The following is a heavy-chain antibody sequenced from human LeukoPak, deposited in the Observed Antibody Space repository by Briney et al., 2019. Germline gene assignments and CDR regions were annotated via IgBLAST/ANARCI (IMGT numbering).Heavy chain of an antibody. CDR1: GGSISSGGYS. CDR3: ASYSGGYAY. D-gene: IGHD5-12*01. CDR2: IYYSGST. Sequence: PSETLSLTCAVSGGSISSGGYSWSWIRQPPGKGLEWIGYIYYSGSTYYNPSLKSRVTISVDTSKNQFSLKLSSVTAADTAVYYCASYSGGYAYWGQGTLVTVSS. V-gene: IGHV4-30-4*07. J-gene: IGHJ4*02.